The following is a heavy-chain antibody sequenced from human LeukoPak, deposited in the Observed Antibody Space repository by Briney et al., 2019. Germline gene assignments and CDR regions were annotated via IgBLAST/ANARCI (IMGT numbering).Heavy chain of an antibody. CDR3: ARAEREYDILTGYSQGDAFDN. J-gene: IGHJ3*02. D-gene: IGHD3-9*01. CDR1: GGSISSSSYY. CDR2: IYYSGST. Sequence: SETLSLTCTVSGGSISSSSYYWGWIRQPPGKGLEWIGSIYYSGSTYYNPSLKSRVTISVDTSKNQFSLKLSSVTAADTAVYYCARAEREYDILTGYSQGDAFDNWGQGTMVTVSS. V-gene: IGHV4-39*07.